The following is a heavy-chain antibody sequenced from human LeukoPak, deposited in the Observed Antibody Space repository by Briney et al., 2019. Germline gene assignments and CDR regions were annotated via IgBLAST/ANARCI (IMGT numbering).Heavy chain of an antibody. D-gene: IGHD2-15*01. V-gene: IGHV3-74*03. CDR2: INGDATTI. CDR3: ARDKGGLGDY. J-gene: IGHJ4*02. Sequence: GGSLRLSCAASGFSIRDYWIHWVRQGPERGLVWVSHINGDATTITYADSVKGRFTISRDDAKNTVYLQVNSLRAEDTGVYYCARDKGGLGDYWGQGTLVTVSP. CDR1: GFSIRDYW.